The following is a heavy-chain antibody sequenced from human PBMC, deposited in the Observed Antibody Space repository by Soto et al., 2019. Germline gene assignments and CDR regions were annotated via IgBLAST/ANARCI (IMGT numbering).Heavy chain of an antibody. J-gene: IGHJ4*02. CDR2: IKHGGNT. D-gene: IGHD3-10*01. V-gene: IGHV4-34*01. Sequence: QVQLQQWGAGLLKPSETLSLTCAVYGGSFSAYYWAWIRQPPGKGPEWIGEIKHGGNTSYSPSLKGRVAILADPSKYQFSLKLSSVPAAGTAVYYCARGRPTYSGSGPYYDSGIVDHWGQGIVVTVSS. CDR1: GGSFSAYY. CDR3: ARGRPTYSGSGPYYDSGIVDH.